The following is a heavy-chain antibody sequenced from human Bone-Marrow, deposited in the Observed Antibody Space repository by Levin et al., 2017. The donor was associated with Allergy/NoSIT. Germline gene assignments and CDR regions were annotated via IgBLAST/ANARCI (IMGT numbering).Heavy chain of an antibody. D-gene: IGHD1-26*01. CDR2: TSVYNGNT. Sequence: GESLKISCKASGYIFTSYVLSWVRQAPGQGLEWMGSTSVYNGNTDYAQRLQGRVTMTTDTSTNTAYMEVRSLRSDDTATYYCASSQEWEEYGLVFWGQGTLVTVSS. CDR1: GYIFTSYV. CDR3: ASSQEWEEYGLVF. V-gene: IGHV1-18*01. J-gene: IGHJ4*02.